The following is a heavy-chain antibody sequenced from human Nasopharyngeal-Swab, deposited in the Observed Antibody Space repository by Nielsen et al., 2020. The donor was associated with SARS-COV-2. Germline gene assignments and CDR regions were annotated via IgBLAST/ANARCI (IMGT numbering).Heavy chain of an antibody. D-gene: IGHD5-12*01. J-gene: IGHJ4*02. CDR3: ARGGYRDYDYAY. V-gene: IGHV3-21*01. CDR2: ISRNSDYI. Sequence: VRQAPGKGLEWVSSISRNSDYILYADSVKGRFTIYRDNAKNSLFLQMNSLRADDTAVYYCARGGYRDYDYAYWGQGALVTVSS.